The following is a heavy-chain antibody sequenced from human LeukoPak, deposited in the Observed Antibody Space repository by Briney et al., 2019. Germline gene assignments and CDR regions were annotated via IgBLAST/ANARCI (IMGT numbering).Heavy chain of an antibody. Sequence: GGSLRLSCAVSGITLSNYGMSWVRQAPGKGLEWVAGISGSGGSTNYADSVKGRFTISRDNRKNTLYLQMNSLRAEDTAVYFCAKRGVAIRVILVGFHKEAYYFDSWGQGALVTVSS. V-gene: IGHV3-23*01. D-gene: IGHD3-22*01. CDR2: ISGSGGST. CDR3: AKRGVAIRVILVGFHKEAYYFDS. CDR1: GITLSNYG. J-gene: IGHJ4*02.